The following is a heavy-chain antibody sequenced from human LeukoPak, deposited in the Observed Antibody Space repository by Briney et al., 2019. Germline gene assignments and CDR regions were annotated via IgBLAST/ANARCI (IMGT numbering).Heavy chain of an antibody. D-gene: IGHD6-19*01. CDR2: ISAYNGNT. V-gene: IGHV1-18*01. CDR3: ARDLAVAGTLGY. CDR1: GYTFTSYG. Sequence: ASVKVSCKASGYTFTSYGISWVRQAPGQGLEWMGWISAYNGNTNYAQKLQGRVTMTTDTSTSTAYMELRSPRSDDTAVYYCARDLAVAGTLGYWGQGTLVTVSS. J-gene: IGHJ4*02.